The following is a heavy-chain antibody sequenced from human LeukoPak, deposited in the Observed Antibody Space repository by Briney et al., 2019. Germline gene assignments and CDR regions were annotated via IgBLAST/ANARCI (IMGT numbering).Heavy chain of an antibody. J-gene: IGHJ6*03. CDR3: AREQHPYYMDV. CDR2: ISYDGSNK. CDR1: GFTFSSYG. Sequence: GGSLRLSCAASGFTFSSYGMHWVRQAPGKGLEWVAVISYDGSNKYYADSVKGRFTISRDNAKNSLYLQMNSLRAEDTAVYYCAREQHPYYMDVWGKGTTVTVSS. D-gene: IGHD6-13*01. V-gene: IGHV3-30*03.